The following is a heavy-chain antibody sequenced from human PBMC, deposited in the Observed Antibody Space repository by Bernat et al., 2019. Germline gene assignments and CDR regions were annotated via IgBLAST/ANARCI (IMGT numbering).Heavy chain of an antibody. J-gene: IGHJ3*02. V-gene: IGHV3-15*07. CDR1: GFTFSNAW. CDR3: TYRGYSSGWYVIDAFDI. CDR2: NKSKTDGGTT. Sequence: EVQLVESGGGLVKPGGSLRLSCAASGFTFSNAWMNWVRHAPGKGLEWVGRNKSKTDGGTTDYAAPVKGRFTISRDDSKNTLYLQMNSLKTEDTAVYYCTYRGYSSGWYVIDAFDIWGQGTMVTVSS. D-gene: IGHD6-19*01.